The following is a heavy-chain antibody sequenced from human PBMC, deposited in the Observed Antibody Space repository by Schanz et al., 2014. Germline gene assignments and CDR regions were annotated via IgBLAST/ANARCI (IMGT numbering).Heavy chain of an antibody. D-gene: IGHD3-22*01. V-gene: IGHV1-18*01. CDR3: ARDYYDSSGYYYCDY. CDR2: ISPYNGNT. CDR1: GYTFTSYG. Sequence: QVQLVQSGAEVKKPGASVKVSCKASGYTFTSYGISWVRQAPGQGLEWMGWISPYNGNTNYAQKLQGRVTMTADKSTSTAYMELSSLRSEDTAMYYCARDYYDSSGYYYCDYWGQGTLGTVSS. J-gene: IGHJ4*02.